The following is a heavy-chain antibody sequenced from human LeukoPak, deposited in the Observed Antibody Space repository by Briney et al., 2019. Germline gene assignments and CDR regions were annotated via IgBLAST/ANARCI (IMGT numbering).Heavy chain of an antibody. D-gene: IGHD6-19*01. CDR3: ARDGPHSSGWYG. V-gene: IGHV4-61*01. CDR1: GGSISSSFYY. Sequence: SETLSPTCTVSGGSISSSFYYWGWIRQPPGKGLEWIGYIYYSGSTNYNPSLKSRVTISVDTSKNQFSLKLSSVTAADTAVYYCARDGPHSSGWYGWGQGTLVTVSS. J-gene: IGHJ4*02. CDR2: IYYSGST.